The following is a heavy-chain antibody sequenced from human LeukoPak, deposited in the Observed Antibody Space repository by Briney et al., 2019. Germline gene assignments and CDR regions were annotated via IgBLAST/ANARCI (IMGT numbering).Heavy chain of an antibody. Sequence: SETLSLTCVVYGGSFSGHYWSWIRQPPGKGLEWIGEINHSGSVNYNPSLKSRVTVSADTSKNQFSLKSNSVTAADTAVYYCAFTTGSYYLDSWGQGTLVTVSS. J-gene: IGHJ4*02. CDR3: AFTTGSYYLDS. D-gene: IGHD1-26*01. CDR2: INHSGSV. CDR1: GGSFSGHY. V-gene: IGHV4-34*01.